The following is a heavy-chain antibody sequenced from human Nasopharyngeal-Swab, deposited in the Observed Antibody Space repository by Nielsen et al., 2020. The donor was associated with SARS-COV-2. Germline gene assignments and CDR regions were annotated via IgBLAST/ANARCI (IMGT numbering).Heavy chain of an antibody. D-gene: IGHD6-19*01. CDR1: GGTFTSFA. CDR2: IIPIFGTA. Sequence: SVKVSCKASGGTFTSFAISWVRQAPGQGLEWMGGIIPIFGTANYAQTCQGRVTITADESTSTAYMELSSLRSEDTAVYYCARGVVAGTGQNWFDPWGQGTLVTVSS. V-gene: IGHV1-69*13. CDR3: ARGVVAGTGQNWFDP. J-gene: IGHJ5*02.